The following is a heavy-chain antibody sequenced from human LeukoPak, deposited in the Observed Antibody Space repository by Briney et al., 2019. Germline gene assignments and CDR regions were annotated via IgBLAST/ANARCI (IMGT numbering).Heavy chain of an antibody. CDR3: ASSSVRPSVFDI. Sequence: ASVNVSCMASGCTFSSYAISWVRQAPGQGLEWMGGIIPIFGTSNYAQKFQGRVTITADKSTSTAYMELSSLRSEDTAVYYCASSSVRPSVFDIWGQGTMVTVSS. D-gene: IGHD3-10*01. CDR1: GCTFSSYA. J-gene: IGHJ3*02. CDR2: IIPIFGTS. V-gene: IGHV1-69*06.